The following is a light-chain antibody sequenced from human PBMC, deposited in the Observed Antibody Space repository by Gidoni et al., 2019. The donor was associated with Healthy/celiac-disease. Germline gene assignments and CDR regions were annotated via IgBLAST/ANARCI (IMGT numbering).Light chain of an antibody. CDR2: GKT. J-gene: IGLJ2*01. Sequence: AELTQDPDVSVALGQTVRITGQGDSLRSYDAGWYQQKPGQAPVLVIYGKTHRPSGIPDRFSGSSSGNTASLTITGAQAEDVADYYCNSRDSSGNHLDVVFGGGTKLTVL. V-gene: IGLV3-19*01. CDR3: NSRDSSGNHLDVV. CDR1: SLRSYD.